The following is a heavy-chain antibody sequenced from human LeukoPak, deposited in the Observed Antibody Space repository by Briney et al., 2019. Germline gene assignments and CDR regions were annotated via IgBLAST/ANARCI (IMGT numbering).Heavy chain of an antibody. CDR1: GFDFSGFY. CDR3: IRQECSGGSCSYVDY. Sequence: PGGSLRLSCAASGFDFSGFYMNWVRQASGRGLEWVGLIRSKPSSYTTVYAASVKGRFTISRDDSKNTAYLQMNSLKAEDTAVYYCIRQECSGGSCSYVDYWGQGTLVTVSS. V-gene: IGHV3-73*01. D-gene: IGHD2-15*01. J-gene: IGHJ4*02. CDR2: IRSKPSSYTT.